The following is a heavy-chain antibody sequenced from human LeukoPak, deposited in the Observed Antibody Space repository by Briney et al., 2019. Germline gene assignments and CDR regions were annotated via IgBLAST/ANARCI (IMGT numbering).Heavy chain of an antibody. CDR3: ATYTHWVAGDV. J-gene: IGHJ6*02. D-gene: IGHD3-16*01. V-gene: IGHV3-7*01. CDR2: IKEDGSAK. Sequence: GGSLRLSCAGSGFTFSRYWMSWVRQAPGKGLEWVANIKEDGSAKGYVDSVKGRFTISRDNARNSLYLQMSSLRPEDTAVYYCATYTHWVAGDVWGQGTTVTVSS. CDR1: GFTFSRYW.